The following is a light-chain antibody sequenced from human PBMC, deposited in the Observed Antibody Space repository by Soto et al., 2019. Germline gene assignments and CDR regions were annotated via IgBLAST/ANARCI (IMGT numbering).Light chain of an antibody. Sequence: IQLTQSPSSLSASVGDRVTITCRASQGISNYLAWYQQKPGKAPKLLIYSASTLQRGVSSRFSGSGSGADFTLMISSLQPEDVATYFCQQANIYPFTFGLGTKVESK. CDR3: QQANIYPFT. CDR2: SAS. V-gene: IGKV1-9*01. CDR1: QGISNY. J-gene: IGKJ3*01.